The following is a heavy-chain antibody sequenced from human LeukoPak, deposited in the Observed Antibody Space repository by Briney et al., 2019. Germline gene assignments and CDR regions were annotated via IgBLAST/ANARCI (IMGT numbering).Heavy chain of an antibody. Sequence: GGSLRLSCAASGFTFSSYWMSWVRQAPGKGLEWVANIKQDGSEKYYVDSVKGRFTISRDNAKNSLYLQMNSLRAEDTAVYYCARDYYDSGSYYKYFDYWGQGTLVTVSS. CDR1: GFTFSSYW. J-gene: IGHJ4*02. CDR2: IKQDGSEK. V-gene: IGHV3-7*01. CDR3: ARDYYDSGSYYKYFDY. D-gene: IGHD3-10*01.